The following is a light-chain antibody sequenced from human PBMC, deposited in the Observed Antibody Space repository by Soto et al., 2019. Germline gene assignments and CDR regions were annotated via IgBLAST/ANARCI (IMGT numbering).Light chain of an antibody. CDR2: DTS. Sequence: QAVVTQEPSLTVSPGGTVTLTCASSTGAVTSGLFPYWFQQKPGQAPRMLIYDTSNKHSLTPARFSGSLLGGKAALTLSGAQPEDEAEYYCLLCYSGSAVFGGGTQLTVL. V-gene: IGLV7-46*01. J-gene: IGLJ7*01. CDR3: LLCYSGSAV. CDR1: TGAVTSGLF.